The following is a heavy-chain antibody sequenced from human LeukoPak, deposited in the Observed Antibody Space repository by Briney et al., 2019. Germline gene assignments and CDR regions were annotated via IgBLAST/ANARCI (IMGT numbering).Heavy chain of an antibody. CDR3: ARGAYSSSSLVWFDP. CDR2: IYHSGST. D-gene: IGHD6-6*01. J-gene: IGHJ5*02. V-gene: IGHV4-38-2*01. CDR1: GYSISSGYY. Sequence: PSETLSLTCAVSGYSISSGYYWGWIRQPPGKGLEWIGDIYHSGSTYYNPSLKSRVTISVDTSKNQFSPKLSSVTAADTAVYYCARGAYSSSSLVWFDPWGQGTLVTVSS.